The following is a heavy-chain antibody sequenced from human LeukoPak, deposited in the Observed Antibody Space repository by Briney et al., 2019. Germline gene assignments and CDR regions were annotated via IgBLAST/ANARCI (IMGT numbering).Heavy chain of an antibody. CDR2: INPNSGGT. CDR1: GYTFTGYY. D-gene: IGHD2-2*01. Sequence: APVKVSCKASGYTFTGYYMHWVRQAPGQGLEWMGRINPNSGGTNYAQKFQGRVTMTRDTSISTAYMELSRLRSDDTAVYYCAGRLGYCSSSSCPSPWGQGTMVTVSS. J-gene: IGHJ3*01. V-gene: IGHV1-2*06. CDR3: AGRLGYCSSSSCPSP.